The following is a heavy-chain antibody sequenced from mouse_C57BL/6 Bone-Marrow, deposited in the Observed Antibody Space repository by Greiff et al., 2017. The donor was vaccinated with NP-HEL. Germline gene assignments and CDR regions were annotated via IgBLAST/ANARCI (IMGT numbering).Heavy chain of an antibody. CDR1: GYTFTSYW. CDR3: ARGDGNYGFAY. D-gene: IGHD2-1*01. CDR2: IYPSDSET. J-gene: IGHJ3*01. V-gene: IGHV1-61*01. Sequence: QVQLQQPGAELVRPGSSVKLSCKASGYTFTSYWMDWVKQRPGQGLEWIGNIYPSDSETHYNQKFKDKATWTVDKSSSTAYMQLSSLTSEDSAVYYCARGDGNYGFAYWGQGTLVTVSA.